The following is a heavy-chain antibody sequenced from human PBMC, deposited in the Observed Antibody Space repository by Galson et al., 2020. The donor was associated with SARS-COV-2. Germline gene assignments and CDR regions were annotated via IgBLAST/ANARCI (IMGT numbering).Heavy chain of an antibody. V-gene: IGHV1-18*04. CDR3: ARDSQYHLLWFGDLSW. J-gene: IGHJ1*01. CDR2: ISAYNGNT. Sequence: GESLKISCKASGYTFTSHGISWVRQAPGQGLEWMGWISAYNGNTNYAQKLQGRVTMTTDTSTSTAYMELRSLRSDDTAVYYCARDSQYHLLWFGDLSWWGQGTLVTVSS. D-gene: IGHD3-10*01. CDR1: GYTFTSHG.